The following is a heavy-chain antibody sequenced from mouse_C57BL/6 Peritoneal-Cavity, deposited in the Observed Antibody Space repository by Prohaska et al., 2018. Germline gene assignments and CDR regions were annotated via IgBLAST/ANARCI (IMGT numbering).Heavy chain of an antibody. J-gene: IGHJ3*01. CDR3: ARVGFAY. CDR2: IDPSDSYT. V-gene: IGHV1-59*01. Sequence: QRPVQGFEWIGVIDPSDSYTNYNQKFKGKATLTVDTSSSTAYMQLSSLTSEEYAVYYCARVGFAYWGQGTLVTVSA.